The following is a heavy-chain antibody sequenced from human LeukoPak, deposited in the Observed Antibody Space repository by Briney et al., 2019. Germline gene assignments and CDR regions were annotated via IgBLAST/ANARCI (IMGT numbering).Heavy chain of an antibody. J-gene: IGHJ4*02. CDR2: VHLDGRT. V-gene: IGHV4-4*02. D-gene: IGHD6-25*01. CDR1: GGSVSSTNW. Sequence: PSQTLSLTCGVSGGSVSSTNWWSWIRQPPGKSLEWIGEVHLDGRTNFNPSLKSRLTMSVDLSENHVSLKLTSVTAADTAVYYCAREGGFYRPLDYSGQGTLVNVSS. CDR3: AREGGFYRPLDY.